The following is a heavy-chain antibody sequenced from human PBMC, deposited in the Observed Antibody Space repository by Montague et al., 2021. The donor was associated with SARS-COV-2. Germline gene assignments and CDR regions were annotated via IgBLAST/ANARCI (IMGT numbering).Heavy chain of an antibody. V-gene: IGHV4-4*07. CDR1: GASINGYY. CDR3: ARDGSQYYYDSGIDY. D-gene: IGHD3-10*01. CDR2: VFSSGIT. J-gene: IGHJ4*02. Sequence: SETLSLTCTVSGASINGYYWTWIRQPAGKGLEWIGRVFSSGITNYNPSLKSRLTMSIDMSKNQFSLKMSSVTAADTAMYYCARDGSQYYYDSGIDYWGQGILVTVSS.